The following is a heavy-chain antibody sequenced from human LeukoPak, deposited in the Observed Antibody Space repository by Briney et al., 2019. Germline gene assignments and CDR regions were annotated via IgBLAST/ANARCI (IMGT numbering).Heavy chain of an antibody. Sequence: GGSLRLSCKGSGYSFTSYWISWVRQMPGKGLEWMGRIDPSDSYTNYSPSFQGHVTISADKSISTAYLQWSSLKASDTAMYYCARYTTGDFDYWGQGTLVTVSS. CDR1: GYSFTSYW. D-gene: IGHD1-1*01. CDR2: IDPSDSYT. CDR3: ARYTTGDFDY. J-gene: IGHJ4*02. V-gene: IGHV5-10-1*01.